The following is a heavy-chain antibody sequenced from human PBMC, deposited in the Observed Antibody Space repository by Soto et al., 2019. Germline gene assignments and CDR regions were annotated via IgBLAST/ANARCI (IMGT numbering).Heavy chain of an antibody. Sequence: EVQLLESGGGLVQPGGSLRLSCAASGFTFSSYAMSWVRQAPGKGLEWVSAISGSGGSTYYADSVKGRFTISRDNSKNKLYLQMNSLRAEDTAVYYCAKDDFWSGYLVGVVDYWGQGTLVTVSS. J-gene: IGHJ4*02. CDR3: AKDDFWSGYLVGVVDY. V-gene: IGHV3-23*01. CDR1: GFTFSSYA. CDR2: ISGSGGST. D-gene: IGHD3-3*01.